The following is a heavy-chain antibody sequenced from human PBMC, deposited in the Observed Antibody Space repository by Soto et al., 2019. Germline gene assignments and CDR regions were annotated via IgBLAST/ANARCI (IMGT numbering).Heavy chain of an antibody. CDR1: GFTFSSYA. Sequence: EVQLLESGGGLVQPGGSLRLSCAASGFTFSSYAMSWVRQAPGKGLEWVSAISGSGGSTYYADSVKGRFTISRDNSKNTLYLQMNSLRAEDTAVYYCAKDRRLVGATFYYYGMDVWGQGTTVTVSS. CDR2: ISGSGGST. J-gene: IGHJ6*02. V-gene: IGHV3-23*01. CDR3: AKDRRLVGATFYYYGMDV. D-gene: IGHD1-26*01.